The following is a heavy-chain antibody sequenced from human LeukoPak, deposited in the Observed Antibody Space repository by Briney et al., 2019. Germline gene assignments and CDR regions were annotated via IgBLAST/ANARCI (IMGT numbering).Heavy chain of an antibody. J-gene: IGHJ6*02. Sequence: GASVTVSCTASGGTFSSYAISWVRQAPGQGLEWMGGIIPIFGTANYAQKFQGRVTITADESTSTAYMELSSLRSEDTAVYYCARALPQYSSSWGYYYGMDVWGQGTTVTVSS. CDR2: IIPIFGTA. D-gene: IGHD6-13*01. CDR1: GGTFSSYA. CDR3: ARALPQYSSSWGYYYGMDV. V-gene: IGHV1-69*13.